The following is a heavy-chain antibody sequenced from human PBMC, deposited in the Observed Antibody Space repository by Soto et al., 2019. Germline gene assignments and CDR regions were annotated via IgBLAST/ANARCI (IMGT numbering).Heavy chain of an antibody. Sequence: QLVESGGGLVQPGRSLILSCAASGFRFSDSALHWVRQASGKGLEWVGRIRNKVNNYATIYAASVKGRFTISRDDSKNTVYLHMISLKTEDTAVYYCTRPNDNGDYDWYFDLWGRGAPVTVSS. J-gene: IGHJ2*01. CDR2: IRNKVNNYAT. V-gene: IGHV3-73*02. D-gene: IGHD4-17*01. CDR3: TRPNDNGDYDWYFDL. CDR1: GFRFSDSA.